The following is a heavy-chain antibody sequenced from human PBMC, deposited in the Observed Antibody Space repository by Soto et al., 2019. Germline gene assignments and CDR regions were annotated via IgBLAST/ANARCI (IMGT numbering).Heavy chain of an antibody. CDR3: ARGASTERYCSPSGGAWFDP. Sequence: SETLSLTCAVYGGSFSGDCWNWIRQSPGKGLEWIGESNHSGITNYNPSLKSRATIFVDTSKKQFTLQFTSVTAANTAVYYCARGASTERYCSPSGGAWFDPWGQGTLVTVSS. J-gene: IGHJ5*02. V-gene: IGHV4-34*01. D-gene: IGHD2-15*01. CDR2: SNHSGIT. CDR1: GGSFSGDC.